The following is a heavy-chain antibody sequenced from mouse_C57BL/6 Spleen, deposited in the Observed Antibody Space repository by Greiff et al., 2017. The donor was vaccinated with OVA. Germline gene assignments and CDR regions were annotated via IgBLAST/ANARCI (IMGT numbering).Heavy chain of an antibody. CDR3: ARAYYGSGDWYFDG. J-gene: IGHJ1*03. D-gene: IGHD1-1*01. CDR1: GYTFTGYW. V-gene: IGHV1-9*01. CDR2: ILPGSGST. Sequence: QVQLQQSGAELMKPGASVKLSCKASGYTFTGYWIAWVKQRPGHGLEWIGEILPGSGSTNYNEKFKGKATFTVDKSSNTAYMQLSILTTEDTAMYYCARAYYGSGDWYFDGWGKGTTVTVSS.